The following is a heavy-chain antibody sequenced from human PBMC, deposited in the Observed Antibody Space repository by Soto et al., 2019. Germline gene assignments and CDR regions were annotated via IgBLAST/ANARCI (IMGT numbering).Heavy chain of an antibody. CDR2: IIPIFGTA. D-gene: IGHD2-8*01. V-gene: IGHV1-69*13. J-gene: IGHJ5*02. CDR3: ARDRYCTNGVCYTDNWFDP. Sequence: ASVKVSCKASGGTFSSYAISWVRQAPGQGLEWMGGIIPIFGTANYAQKFQGRVTITADESTSTAYMELSSLRSEDTAVYYCARDRYCTNGVCYTDNWFDPWGRGTLVTVSS. CDR1: GGTFSSYA.